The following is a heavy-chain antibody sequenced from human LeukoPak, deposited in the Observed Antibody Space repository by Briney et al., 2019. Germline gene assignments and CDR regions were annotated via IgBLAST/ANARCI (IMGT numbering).Heavy chain of an antibody. CDR1: GFTFSSYA. V-gene: IGHV3-30-3*01. Sequence: PGGSLRLSCAASGFTFSSYAMHWVRQAPGKGLEWVAVISYDGSNKYYADSVKGRFTISRDNSKNTLYLQMNSLRAEDTAVYYCARDYDYVWGSLYYFDYWGQGTLVTVSS. D-gene: IGHD3-16*01. J-gene: IGHJ4*02. CDR3: ARDYDYVWGSLYYFDY. CDR2: ISYDGSNK.